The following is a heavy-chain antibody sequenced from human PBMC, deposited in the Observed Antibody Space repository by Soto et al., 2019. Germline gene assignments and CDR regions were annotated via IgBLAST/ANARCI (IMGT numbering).Heavy chain of an antibody. V-gene: IGHV3-30*18. Sequence: QVQLVESGGGVVQPGTSLRLSWSVSGFTFSRFGMHWVRPAPGKGLEWVALISHDGNIKYYSDSVRGRFTISRDNSRTTLFLQMNSLGPEDTAIYFLAKTIVPAAVRPIDYWGLGTLVTVSS. CDR2: ISHDGNIK. D-gene: IGHD2-2*01. CDR3: AKTIVPAAVRPIDY. CDR1: GFTFSRFG. J-gene: IGHJ4*02.